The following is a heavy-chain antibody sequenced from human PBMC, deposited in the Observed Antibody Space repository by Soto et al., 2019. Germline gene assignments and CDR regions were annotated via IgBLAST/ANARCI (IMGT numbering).Heavy chain of an antibody. CDR2: ISSSGSAI. Sequence: PGGSLRLSXAASGFTFSSYEMNWVRQAPGKGLAWVRYISSSGSAIYYADSVKGRFTISRDNAKNSLYLQMNSLRAEDTAVYYCAILWFGELLPRSQVPNWGQGTLVTVSS. J-gene: IGHJ4*02. CDR3: AILWFGELLPRSQVPN. CDR1: GFTFSSYE. V-gene: IGHV3-48*03. D-gene: IGHD3-10*01.